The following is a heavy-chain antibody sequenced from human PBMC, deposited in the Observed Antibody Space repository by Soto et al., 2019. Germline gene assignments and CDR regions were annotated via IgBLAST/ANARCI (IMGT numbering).Heavy chain of an antibody. CDR3: ARQGFGPLHGLVDF. CDR1: GGSISSYY. V-gene: IGHV4-59*08. CDR2: VNHSWGS. J-gene: IGHJ4*03. Sequence: QVQLQESGPGLVKPSETLSLSCTVSGGSISSYYWSWFRQSPGKRMEWIGYVNHSWGSSYNPSLQSRFSILLAASKSQASLNVTSVNATDKAVNYWARQGFGPLHGLVDFWGQGTRVTVSS. D-gene: IGHD3-10*01.